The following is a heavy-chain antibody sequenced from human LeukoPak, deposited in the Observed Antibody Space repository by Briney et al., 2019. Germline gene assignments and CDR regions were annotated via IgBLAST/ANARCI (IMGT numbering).Heavy chain of an antibody. V-gene: IGHV3-30*02. CDR2: IRYDGSNK. CDR1: GFTFSSYG. Sequence: GGSLRLSCAASGFTFSSYGMHWVRQAPGKRLEWVAFIRYDGSNKYYADSVKGRFTISRDNAKNSLYLQMNSLRAEDTAVYYCARGDSSSWYLWGQGTLVTVSS. CDR3: ARGDSSSWYL. D-gene: IGHD6-13*01. J-gene: IGHJ4*02.